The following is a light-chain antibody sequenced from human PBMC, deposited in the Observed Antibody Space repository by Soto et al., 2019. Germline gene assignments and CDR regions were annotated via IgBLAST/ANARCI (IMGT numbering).Light chain of an antibody. CDR3: AAWDDSLNGYV. CDR2: SSN. CDR1: SSNIGSNT. V-gene: IGLV1-44*01. Sequence: QLVLTQPPSTSGTPGQRVTISCSGSSSNIGSNTVNWYQHLPGTAPKLLIYSSNQRPSGVPDRFSGSKSGTSASLAVSGLQSEDEAHYYCAAWDDSLNGYVFGTGTKLTVL. J-gene: IGLJ1*01.